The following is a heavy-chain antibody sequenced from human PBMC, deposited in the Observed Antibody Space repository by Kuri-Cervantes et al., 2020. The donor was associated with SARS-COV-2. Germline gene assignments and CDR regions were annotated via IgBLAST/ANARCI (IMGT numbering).Heavy chain of an antibody. CDR3: ARESVITNWFDP. Sequence: GESLKISCAASGFTFSSYAMHWVRQAPGKGLEWVAVISHDGSNKYYADSVKGRFTISRDNSKNTLYLQMNSLRAEDTAVYYCARESVITNWFDPWGQGTLVTVSS. CDR1: GFTFSSYA. J-gene: IGHJ5*02. D-gene: IGHD3-22*01. V-gene: IGHV3-30-3*01. CDR2: ISHDGSNK.